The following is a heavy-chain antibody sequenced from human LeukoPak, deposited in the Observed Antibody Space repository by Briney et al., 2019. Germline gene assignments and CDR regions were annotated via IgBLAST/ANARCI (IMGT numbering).Heavy chain of an antibody. Sequence: PGGSLRLSCAASGFPFSSYEINWVRQAPGKGLEWVSYISSSGSSSDYADSVKGRFTISRDNAKNSLYLQMNSLRAEDTAVYYCARFRGAADNYGPIDYWAQGILVTVST. J-gene: IGHJ4*02. CDR3: ARFRGAADNYGPIDY. CDR1: GFPFSSYE. V-gene: IGHV3-48*03. CDR2: ISSSGSSS. D-gene: IGHD4-17*01.